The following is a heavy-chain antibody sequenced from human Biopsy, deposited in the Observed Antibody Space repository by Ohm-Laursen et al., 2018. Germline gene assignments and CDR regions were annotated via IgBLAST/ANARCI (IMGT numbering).Heavy chain of an antibody. Sequence: VKISCKAPGGTFSNYGVNWVRQAPGQGLEWLGGNIPILGTGNYAQKFQDRVTVAADTSTSTATMELRSLRSDDTAVYYCATKLTGYFHHWGQGTLVIVSS. CDR2: NIPILGTG. D-gene: IGHD3-9*01. J-gene: IGHJ1*01. CDR1: GGTFSNYG. V-gene: IGHV1-69*13. CDR3: ATKLTGYFHH.